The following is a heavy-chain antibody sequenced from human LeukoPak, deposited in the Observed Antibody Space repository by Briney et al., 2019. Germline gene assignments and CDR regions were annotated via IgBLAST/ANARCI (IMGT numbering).Heavy chain of an antibody. CDR3: AKGSGTRAFDI. Sequence: LPGGSLRLSCAASGFTFSSYPMSWVRQAPGKGLEWVSGIRGSVGGTFYPESVKGRFIISRDNSKNTLYLQMNSLRAEDTAVYYCAKGSGTRAFDIGGQGTLVTVSA. D-gene: IGHD3-10*01. J-gene: IGHJ3*02. V-gene: IGHV3-23*01. CDR2: IRGSVGGT. CDR1: GFTFSSYP.